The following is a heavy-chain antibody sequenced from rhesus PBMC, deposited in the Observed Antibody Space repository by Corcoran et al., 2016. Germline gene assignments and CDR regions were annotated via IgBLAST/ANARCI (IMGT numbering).Heavy chain of an antibody. V-gene: IGHV4-173*01. CDR2: VTGSGMT. CDR3: ARYGTVFVGDFDS. J-gene: IGHJ4*01. D-gene: IGHD4-29*01. Sequence: QLQLQESGPGLVKPSETLSLTCAVSGGSISSNYWSWLRQPPGKDLEGIGRVTGSGMTEDSPSFESRVTISADTSKNQFSLKLNSVTAADTAVYYCARYGTVFVGDFDSWGQGVLVTVSS. CDR1: GGSISSNY.